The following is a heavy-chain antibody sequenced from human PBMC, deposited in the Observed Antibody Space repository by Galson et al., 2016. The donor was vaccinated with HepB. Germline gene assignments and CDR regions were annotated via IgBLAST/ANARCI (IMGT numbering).Heavy chain of an antibody. D-gene: IGHD2-15*01. V-gene: IGHV1-69*01. CDR2: IIPVFGSP. J-gene: IGHJ4*02. CDR1: GDTFSSYT. CDR3: ATGGRAHCSGGSCDFVSDSYFDH. Sequence: QSGAEVTKPGESLKISCKASGDTFSSYTFSWVRQAPGQGLEWMGGIIPVFGSPNYAQDFQGRVTITADEVAGTAYMELSSLRSEDTAVYYCATGGRAHCSGGSCDFVSDSYFDHWGQGTLVTVSS.